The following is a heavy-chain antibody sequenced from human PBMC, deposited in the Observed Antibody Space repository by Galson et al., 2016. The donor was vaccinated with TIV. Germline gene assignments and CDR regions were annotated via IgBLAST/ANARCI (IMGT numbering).Heavy chain of an antibody. Sequence: SVKVSRKASGGIFSSYSWVRQAPGQGLEWMGRIIPIIGKADYAQKFQGRLTITADKSTSTGYMELNSLRSDDTAVYYCARLTYPLYFYGTEVWGQGTTVTVSS. D-gene: IGHD4/OR15-4a*01. CDR3: ARLTYPLYFYGTEV. V-gene: IGHV1-69*02. J-gene: IGHJ6*02. CDR1: GGIFSSY. CDR2: IIPIIGKA.